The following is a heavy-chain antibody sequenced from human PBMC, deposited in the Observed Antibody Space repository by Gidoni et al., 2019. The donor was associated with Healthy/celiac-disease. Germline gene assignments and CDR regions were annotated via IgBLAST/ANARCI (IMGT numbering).Heavy chain of an antibody. Sequence: QVQLQESGPGLVKPSQTLSLTCTVPGGSISSGGYYWSWIRQHPGKGLEWIGYIYYSGSTYYNPSLKSRVTISVDTSKNQFSLKLSSVTAADTAVYYCARYCSSTSCYTGAFDIWGQGTMVTVSS. D-gene: IGHD2-2*02. CDR1: GGSISSGGYY. CDR2: IYYSGST. J-gene: IGHJ3*02. V-gene: IGHV4-31*03. CDR3: ARYCSSTSCYTGAFDI.